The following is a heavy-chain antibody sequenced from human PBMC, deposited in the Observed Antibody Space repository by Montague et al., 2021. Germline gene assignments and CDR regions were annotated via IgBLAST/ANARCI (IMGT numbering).Heavy chain of an antibody. CDR2: IYYSGST. J-gene: IGHJ3*02. CDR1: GGAISSSSCY. Sequence: SETLSLTCNVSGGAISSSSCYWGWIRQPPGKRLEWIGSIYYSGSTYYSPSLKSRVTISADTSQKQFSLKLGSVTAADTAVYYCARDSPVVEPWVGEHKGAFDIWGQGTMVTVSS. D-gene: IGHD3-10*01. CDR3: ARDSPVVEPWVGEHKGAFDI. V-gene: IGHV4-39*02.